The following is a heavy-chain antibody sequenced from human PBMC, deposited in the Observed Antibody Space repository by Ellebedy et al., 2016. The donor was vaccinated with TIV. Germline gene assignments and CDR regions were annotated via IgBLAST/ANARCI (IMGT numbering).Heavy chain of an antibody. J-gene: IGHJ4*02. CDR1: GFTFSSYG. CDR2: ISGSGGST. V-gene: IGHV3-23*01. CDR3: AKDLVRVGANYFDY. D-gene: IGHD1-26*01. Sequence: GESLKISXAASGFTFSSYGMHWVRQAPGKGLEWVSAISGSGGSTYYADSVKGRFTISRDNSKNTLYLQMNSLRAEDTAVYYCAKDLVRVGANYFDYWGQGTLVTVSS.